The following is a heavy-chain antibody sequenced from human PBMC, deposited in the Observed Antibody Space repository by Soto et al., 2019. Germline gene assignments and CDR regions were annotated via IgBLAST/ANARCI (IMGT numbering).Heavy chain of an antibody. J-gene: IGHJ4*02. CDR1: GYTFNTFG. Sequence: IQLVQSAGEVKRPGASVKVSCKASGYTFNTFGITWVRQAPGQGLEWMGCVNGYNNKRDYSRKLQDRITLTADPSTSTSYMELRSLTSDDPAVYYCARVWAKYFGVNAFWRQGTLVNVSS. D-gene: IGHD2-8*01. CDR2: VNGYNNKR. V-gene: IGHV1-18*01. CDR3: ARVWAKYFGVNAF.